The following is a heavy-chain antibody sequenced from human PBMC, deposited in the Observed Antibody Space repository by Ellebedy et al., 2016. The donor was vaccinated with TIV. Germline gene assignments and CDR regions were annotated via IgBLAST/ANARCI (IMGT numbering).Heavy chain of an antibody. CDR3: ARGRADGNNPNLYY. D-gene: IGHD5-24*01. V-gene: IGHV1-3*01. Sequence: AASVKVSCKASGYTFTGYYMHWVRQAPGQRLEWMGWINAGNGNTKYSQKFQGRVTIARDTSTKTAYMELSSLRSEDTAVYYFARGRADGNNPNLYYWGQGALVSVSS. CDR1: GYTFTGYY. J-gene: IGHJ4*02. CDR2: INAGNGNT.